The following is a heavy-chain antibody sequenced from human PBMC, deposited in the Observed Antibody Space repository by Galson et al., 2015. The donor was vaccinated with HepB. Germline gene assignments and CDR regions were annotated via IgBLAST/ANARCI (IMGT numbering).Heavy chain of an antibody. J-gene: IGHJ4*02. D-gene: IGHD6-13*01. CDR3: VKSEQQLVRPFDY. V-gene: IGHV3-64D*06. CDR2: ISSNGGST. CDR1: GFTFSSYA. Sequence: SLRLSCAASGFTFSSYAMHWVRQAPGKGLEYVSAISSNGGSTYYADSVKGRFTISRDNSKNTLYLQMSSLRAEDTAVYYCVKSEQQLVRPFDYWGQGTLVTVSS.